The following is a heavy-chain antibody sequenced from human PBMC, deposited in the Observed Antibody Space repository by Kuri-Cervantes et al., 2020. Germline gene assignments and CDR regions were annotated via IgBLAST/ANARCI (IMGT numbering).Heavy chain of an antibody. J-gene: IGHJ4*02. CDR1: GGSISSYY. CDR3: ARDDYGDVGGY. V-gene: IGHV4-4*07. Sequence: GSLRLSCAVSGGSISSYYWSWIRQPAGKGLEWIGRIYTSGSTNYNPSLKSRVTMSVDTSKNQFSLKLSSVTAADTAVYYCARDDYGDVGGYWGQGTLVTVSS. CDR2: IYTSGST. D-gene: IGHD4-17*01.